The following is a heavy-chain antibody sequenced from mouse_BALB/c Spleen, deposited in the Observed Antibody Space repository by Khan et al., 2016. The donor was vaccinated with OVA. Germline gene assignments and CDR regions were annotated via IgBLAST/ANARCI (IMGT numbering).Heavy chain of an antibody. D-gene: IGHD2-1*01. CDR3: ARRGLDGIFAY. V-gene: IGHV1-7*01. CDR2: INPSTGYI. J-gene: IGHJ3*01. CDR1: GYTFTTYW. Sequence: QVRLQQSGAELAKPGASVKMSCTASGYTFTTYWMHWIKQRPGQGLEWIGYINPSTGYIEYNQKFRDKATLTTDESSSTAYMQLNSLTSEDSAVYYCARRGLDGIFAYWGQGTLVTVSA.